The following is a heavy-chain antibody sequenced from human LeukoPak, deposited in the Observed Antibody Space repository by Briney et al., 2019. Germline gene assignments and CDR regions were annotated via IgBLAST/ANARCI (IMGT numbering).Heavy chain of an antibody. CDR2: ISSTSNHI. CDR1: GFTFSSYT. CDR3: ARPSAVAGSPYYYAYMDV. Sequence: GGSLRLSCTASGFTFSSYTMNWVRQAPGKGLEWVASISSTSNHINYVDSVKGRFTVSRDSADFSLFLHMDSLRTKDSGIYYCARPSAVAGSPYYYAYMDVWGKGTTVTVSS. J-gene: IGHJ6*03. D-gene: IGHD6-19*01. V-gene: IGHV3-21*04.